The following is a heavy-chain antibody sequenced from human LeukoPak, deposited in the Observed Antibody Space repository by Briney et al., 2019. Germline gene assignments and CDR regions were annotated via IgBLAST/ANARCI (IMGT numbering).Heavy chain of an antibody. D-gene: IGHD3-16*02. V-gene: IGHV4-39*07. CDR2: INHSGST. J-gene: IGHJ4*02. CDR1: GGSISSSDYY. Sequence: SETLSLTCTVSGGSISSSDYYWSWIRQPPGKGLEWIGEINHSGSTNYNPSLKSRVTISVDTSKNQFSLKLSSVTAADTAVYYCATSIVFDYWGQGTLVTVSS. CDR3: ATSIVFDY.